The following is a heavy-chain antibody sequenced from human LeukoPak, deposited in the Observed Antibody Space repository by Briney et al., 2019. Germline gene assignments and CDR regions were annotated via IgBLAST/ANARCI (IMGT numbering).Heavy chain of an antibody. Sequence: SETLSLTCTVSGGSISSYYWSWIRQPPGKGLEWIGYIYYSGSTNYNPSLKSRVTISVDTSKNQFSLKLSSVTAADTAVYYCARESGGWGEPFFDYWGQGTLVTVSS. CDR2: IYYSGST. J-gene: IGHJ4*02. CDR1: GGSISSYY. CDR3: ARESGGWGEPFFDY. D-gene: IGHD7-27*01. V-gene: IGHV4-59*01.